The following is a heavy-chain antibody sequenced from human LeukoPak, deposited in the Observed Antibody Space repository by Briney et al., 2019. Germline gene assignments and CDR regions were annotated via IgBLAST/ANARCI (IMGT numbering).Heavy chain of an antibody. V-gene: IGHV3-53*01. D-gene: IGHD4/OR15-4a*01. CDR1: GFTVSSNS. J-gene: IGHJ4*02. Sequence: GGSLRLSCTVSGFTVSSNSMSWVGQAPGKGLEWVSFSYSGSTHYSDSVKGRFTISRDNSKNTLYLQMNSLRAEDTVVYYCARRAGAYSHPYDYWGQGTLVTVSS. CDR2: SYSGST. CDR3: ARRAGAYSHPYDY.